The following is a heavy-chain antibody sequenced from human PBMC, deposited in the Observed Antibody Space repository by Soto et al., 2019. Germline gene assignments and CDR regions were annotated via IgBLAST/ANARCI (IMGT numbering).Heavy chain of an antibody. J-gene: IGHJ4*02. V-gene: IGHV3-23*01. D-gene: IGHD3-3*01. Sequence: DVQLLESGGGFVQPGGSLRLSCAASGFSFSNYAMSWVRQAPGKGLEWVSLISGSGGNTNYADSVRGRFTISRDNSKKTVYLQMNSLRAEDTAIYYCAEGKASTVFGVDTLFDYWGQGTLVTVSS. CDR3: AEGKASTVFGVDTLFDY. CDR2: ISGSGGNT. CDR1: GFSFSNYA.